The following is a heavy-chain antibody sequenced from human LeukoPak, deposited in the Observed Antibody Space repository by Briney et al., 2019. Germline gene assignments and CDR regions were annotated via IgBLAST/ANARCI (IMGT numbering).Heavy chain of an antibody. CDR3: ARGVENSYSSSWEYYYYGMDV. J-gene: IGHJ6*02. D-gene: IGHD6-13*01. CDR2: IYYSGST. Sequence: SETLSLTYTVSGGSISSYYWSWIRRPPGKVLEWTGCIYYSGSTNYNPSLKSRVTISVDTSKNQFSLKLSSVTAADTAVYYCARGVENSYSSSWEYYYYGMDVWGQGTTVTVSS. CDR1: GGSISSYY. V-gene: IGHV4-59*01.